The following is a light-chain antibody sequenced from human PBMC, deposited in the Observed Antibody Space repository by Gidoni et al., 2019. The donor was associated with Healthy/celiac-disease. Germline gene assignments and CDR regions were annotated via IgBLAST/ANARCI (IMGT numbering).Light chain of an antibody. CDR1: QSVSSS. CDR2: DAS. V-gene: IGKV3-11*01. J-gene: IGKJ2*01. Sequence: EIVLTQSPATLSLSPGERATLSCRASQSVSSSLAWYQQKPGQAPGLLIYDASNRATGIPARFSGSGSGTDFTLTISSLEPEDFAVYYCQQRSNWPRYTFGQGTKLEIK. CDR3: QQRSNWPRYT.